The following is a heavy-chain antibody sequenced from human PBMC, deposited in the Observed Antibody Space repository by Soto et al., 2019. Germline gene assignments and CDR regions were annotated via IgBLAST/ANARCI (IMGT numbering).Heavy chain of an antibody. V-gene: IGHV4-31*03. J-gene: IGHJ4*02. D-gene: IGHD2-15*01. Sequence: QVQLRESGPGLVKPSQTLSLTCTVSGGSISSGGYYWSWIRQHPGKGLEWIGYIYYSGSTYYNPSLKRRVTISVDTSKNQFSLKLSSVTAADTAVYYCARGSVVAATLFDYWGQGTLVTVSS. CDR1: GGSISSGGYY. CDR3: ARGSVVAATLFDY. CDR2: IYYSGST.